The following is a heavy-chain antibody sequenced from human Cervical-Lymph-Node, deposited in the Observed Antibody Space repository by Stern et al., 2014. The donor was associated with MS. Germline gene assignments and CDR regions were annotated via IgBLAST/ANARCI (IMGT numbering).Heavy chain of an antibody. CDR1: GESVGSGRYY. D-gene: IGHD2/OR15-2a*01. V-gene: IGHV4-61*01. CDR2: FYYNWST. Sequence: QVQLQESGPGLVKPSGTLSLTCSVSGESVGSGRYYWSWIRQPPGKGLEWIVYFYYNWSTDYNPSLKSRVSISGDTKTNQFSLKLTSVTAADTAVYYCARNFKYSTWDYWGQGALVTISS. J-gene: IGHJ4*02. CDR3: ARNFKYSTWDY.